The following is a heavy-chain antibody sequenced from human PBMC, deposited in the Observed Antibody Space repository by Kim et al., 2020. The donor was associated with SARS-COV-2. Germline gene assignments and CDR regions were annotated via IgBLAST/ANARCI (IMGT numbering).Heavy chain of an antibody. CDR3: ARLPDITGWPFDS. CDR2: IKYSGRT. Sequence: SETLSLTCTVSGGSISSDYWTWIRQPPGKGLEWIGYIKYSGRTNYNPSLVSRVAILVDTSKTHFSLQLSSVIAADTAMYFCARLPDITGWPFDSWGQGILVTVSS. CDR1: GGSISSDY. V-gene: IGHV4-59*01. D-gene: IGHD6-19*01. J-gene: IGHJ4*02.